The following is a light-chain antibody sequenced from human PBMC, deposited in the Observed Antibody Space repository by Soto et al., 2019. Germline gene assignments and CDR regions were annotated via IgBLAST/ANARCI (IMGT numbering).Light chain of an antibody. CDR2: DAS. CDR1: QSISSY. J-gene: IGKJ4*01. V-gene: IGKV3-11*01. Sequence: EVVLTQSPDTLSLPQGERATLSCRASQSISSYLAWYQQKPGQAPRLLIFDASNRATGIPARFSGSGSGTDFTLTISSLEPEDFAVYYCQQRSNWPLTFGGGTKVDIK. CDR3: QQRSNWPLT.